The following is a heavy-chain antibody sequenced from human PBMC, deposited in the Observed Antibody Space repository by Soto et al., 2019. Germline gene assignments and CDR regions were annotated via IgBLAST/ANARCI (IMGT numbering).Heavy chain of an antibody. CDR2: TRNKANSYTT. D-gene: IGHD3-10*01. J-gene: IGHJ4*02. V-gene: IGHV3-72*01. Sequence: EVQLVESGGGLVQPGRSLRLSCAGSGFTLSDHYMDWVRQAPGKGLEWVGRTRNKANSYTTEYAASVKGRFTVSSDASLNSVYLQMNILKTADTAVYYCVRTSHYGSGSWNFDSWGQGTLVTVSS. CDR1: GFTLSDHY. CDR3: VRTSHYGSGSWNFDS.